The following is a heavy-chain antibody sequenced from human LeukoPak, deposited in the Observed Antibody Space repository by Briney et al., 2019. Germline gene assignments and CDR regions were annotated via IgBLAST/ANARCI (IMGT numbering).Heavy chain of an antibody. Sequence: GGSLRLSCAASGFTFSSYGMSWVRQAPGKGLEWVSAISGGGGSTYYADSVKGRFTISRDNSKNTLYLQMNSLRAEDTAVYYCARARDDYGDALDYWGQGTLVTVSS. J-gene: IGHJ4*02. CDR1: GFTFSSYG. CDR3: ARARDDYGDALDY. D-gene: IGHD4-17*01. V-gene: IGHV3-23*01. CDR2: ISGGGGST.